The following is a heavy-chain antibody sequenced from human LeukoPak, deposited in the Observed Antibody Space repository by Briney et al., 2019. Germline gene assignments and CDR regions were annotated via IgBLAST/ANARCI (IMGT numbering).Heavy chain of an antibody. CDR3: ARVPHWGYYYGMDV. J-gene: IGHJ6*02. CDR1: GGSISSYY. V-gene: IGHV4-59*01. Sequence: PSETLSLTCTVSGGSISSYYWSWIRQPPGKGLEWIGYIYYSGSTNYNPSLKSRVTISVDTSKNQFSLKLSSVTAADTAVYYCARVPHWGYYYGMDVWGQGTTVTVSS. D-gene: IGHD3-16*01. CDR2: IYYSGST.